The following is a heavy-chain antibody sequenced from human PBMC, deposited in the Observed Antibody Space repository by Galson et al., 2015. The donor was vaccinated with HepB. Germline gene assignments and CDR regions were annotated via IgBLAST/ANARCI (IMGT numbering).Heavy chain of an antibody. V-gene: IGHV3-9*01. D-gene: IGHD6-13*01. Sequence: SLRLSCAASGFTFDDYAMHWVRQAPGKGLEWVSGISWNSGSIGYADSVKGRFTISRDNAKNSLYLQMNSLRAEDTALYYCAREGKAAAIADAVDSWGQATMVTVSS. CDR1: GFTFDDYA. CDR2: ISWNSGSI. CDR3: AREGKAAAIADAVDS. J-gene: IGHJ3*02.